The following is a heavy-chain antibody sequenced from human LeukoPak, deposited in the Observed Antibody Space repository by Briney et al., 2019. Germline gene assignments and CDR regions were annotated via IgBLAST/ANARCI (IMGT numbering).Heavy chain of an antibody. Sequence: GGSLRLACAASGFTFSSYEINWVRQAPGKGLEWVSYISSSGSTIYYADSVKDRFTISRDNAKNSLYLQMNSLRAEDTAVYYCARARCSSTSCYRGYYGMDVWGQGTTVTVSS. V-gene: IGHV3-48*03. CDR2: ISSSGSTI. CDR3: ARARCSSTSCYRGYYGMDV. J-gene: IGHJ6*02. D-gene: IGHD2-2*01. CDR1: GFTFSSYE.